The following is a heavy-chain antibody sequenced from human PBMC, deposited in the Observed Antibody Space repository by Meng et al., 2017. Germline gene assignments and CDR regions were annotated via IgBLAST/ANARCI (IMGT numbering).Heavy chain of an antibody. J-gene: IGHJ4*02. D-gene: IGHD6-19*01. V-gene: IGHV1-69*06. CDR3: HSGWYQAGDDY. CDR1: GGTFSSYA. Sequence: QVQLVQLGVEVKKPGSSVKVSCKASGGTFSSYAISWVRQAPGQGLEWMGGIIPIFGTANYAQKFQGRVTITADKSTSTAYMELSSLRSEDTAVYYCHSGWYQAGDDYWGQGTLVTVSS. CDR2: IIPIFGTA.